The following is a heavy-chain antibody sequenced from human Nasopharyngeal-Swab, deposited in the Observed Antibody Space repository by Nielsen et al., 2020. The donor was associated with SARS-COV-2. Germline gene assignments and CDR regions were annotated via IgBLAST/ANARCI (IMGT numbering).Heavy chain of an antibody. CDR2: INHIGST. J-gene: IGHJ4*02. Sequence: ETLSLTCAVYGGSFTIYSWIWIRQPPGKGLEWIGKINHIGSTNYNTYNPSLNSRVTISLATSKNQFSLTLTSVTAADTAIYFCARGRYYGDYDYWGQGALVTVSS. V-gene: IGHV4-34*01. D-gene: IGHD4-17*01. CDR3: ARGRYYGDYDY. CDR1: GGSFTIYS.